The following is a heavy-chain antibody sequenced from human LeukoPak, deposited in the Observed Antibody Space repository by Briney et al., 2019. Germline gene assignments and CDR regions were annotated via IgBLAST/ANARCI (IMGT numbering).Heavy chain of an antibody. D-gene: IGHD3-3*01. J-gene: IGHJ5*02. CDR1: GCTFSTYA. CDR2: IVPMGDIT. CDR3: AREAVRNWLDP. V-gene: IGHV1-69*04. Sequence: SVKVSCEASGCTFSTYAISWLRQAPRQGGEWMGRIVPMGDITNYAQRFQGRVTITADRFTRKAYMELCRLRSEETALYCCAREAVRNWLDPWGQGTLVTVAS.